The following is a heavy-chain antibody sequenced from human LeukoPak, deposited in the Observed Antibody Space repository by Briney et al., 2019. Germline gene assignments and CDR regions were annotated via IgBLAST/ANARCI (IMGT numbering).Heavy chain of an antibody. CDR2: IWYDGSNK. D-gene: IGHD5-24*01. CDR3: ARDQVQFLQDYYFGY. CDR1: GFTFSSYG. J-gene: IGHJ4*02. V-gene: IGHV3-33*01. Sequence: GGSLRLSCAASGFTFSSYGMHWVRQAPGKGLEWVAVIWYDGSNKYYADSVKGRFTISRDNSKNTLYLQMNSLRAEDTAVYYCARDQVQFLQDYYFGYWGQGTLVTVSS.